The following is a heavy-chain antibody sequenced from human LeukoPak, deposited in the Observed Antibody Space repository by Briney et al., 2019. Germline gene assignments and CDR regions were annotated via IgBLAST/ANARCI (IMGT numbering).Heavy chain of an antibody. CDR2: ISGSGGST. CDR1: GFTFSSYA. V-gene: IGHV3-23*01. Sequence: PGGSLRLSCAASGFTFSSYAMSWVRQAPGKGLEWVSAISGSGGSTYYADSVKGRFTISRDNSKSALYLQMNILRAEDTAVYYCAKGQGVGSYPGRVFDIWGQGARVTVSS. D-gene: IGHD1-26*01. CDR3: AKGQGVGSYPGRVFDI. J-gene: IGHJ3*02.